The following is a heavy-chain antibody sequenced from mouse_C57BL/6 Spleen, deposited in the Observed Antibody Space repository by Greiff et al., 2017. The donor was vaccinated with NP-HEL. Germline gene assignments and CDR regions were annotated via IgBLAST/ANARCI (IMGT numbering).Heavy chain of an antibody. CDR2: INPNNGGT. CDR3: ARSYYDYDLYYAMDY. Sequence: VQLQQSGPELVKPGASVKISCKASGYTFTDYYMNWVKQSHGKSLEWIGDINPNNGGTSYNQKFKGKATLTVDKSSSTAYMELRSLTSEDSAVYYCARSYYDYDLYYAMDYWGQGTSVTVSS. J-gene: IGHJ4*01. V-gene: IGHV1-26*01. CDR1: GYTFTDYY. D-gene: IGHD2-4*01.